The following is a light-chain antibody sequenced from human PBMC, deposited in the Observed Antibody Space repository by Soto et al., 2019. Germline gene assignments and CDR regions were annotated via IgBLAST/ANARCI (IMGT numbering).Light chain of an antibody. CDR1: QDISNY. CDR3: QQANSFPLT. Sequence: DIQMTQSPSSLSASVGDRVTITCQASQDISNYLNWYQQKPGKAPKLLIYDASNLETGVPSRFSGSGSGTDFTSTISSLQPEDIATYYCQQANSFPLTFGGGTKVEIK. V-gene: IGKV1-33*01. J-gene: IGKJ4*01. CDR2: DAS.